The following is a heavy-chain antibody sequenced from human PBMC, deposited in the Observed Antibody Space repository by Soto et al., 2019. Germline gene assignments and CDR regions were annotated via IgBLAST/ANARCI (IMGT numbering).Heavy chain of an antibody. J-gene: IGHJ6*02. CDR2: ISWNSGSI. V-gene: IGHV3-9*01. CDR1: GFRFDDYA. CDR3: AKDIGPPTQNFYYYYGMDV. D-gene: IGHD2-15*01. Sequence: EVQLVESGGGLVQPGRSLRLSCAASGFRFDDYAMNWVRQVPGKGLEWVSGISWNSGSIGYADSVKGRFTISRDNAKKFLYLQMNSLRADDTAVYYCAKDIGPPTQNFYYYYGMDVWGQGTTVTVSS.